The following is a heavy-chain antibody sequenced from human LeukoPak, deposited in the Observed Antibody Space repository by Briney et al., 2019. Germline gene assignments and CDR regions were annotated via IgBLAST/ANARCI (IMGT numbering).Heavy chain of an antibody. CDR3: AKGESGYDSYFDY. CDR1: GFTFRNYA. Sequence: GGSLRLSCAASGFTFRNYAMSWVRQAAGKGLEWVSAISGSGGSTYYADSVKGRFTISRDNFKNTLYLQMNSLRAKDTAVYYCAKGESGYDSYFDYWGQGTLVTVSS. J-gene: IGHJ4*02. CDR2: ISGSGGST. V-gene: IGHV3-23*01. D-gene: IGHD5-12*01.